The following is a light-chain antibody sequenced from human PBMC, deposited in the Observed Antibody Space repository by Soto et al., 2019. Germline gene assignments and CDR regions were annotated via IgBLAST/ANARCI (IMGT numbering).Light chain of an antibody. V-gene: IGLV2-8*01. CDR3: KSYAGSNTYV. Sequence: QSVLPQPPSASGSPGQSVTISCTGTKSDIGVYDFVSWYQHHPGKAPRLIIYEVVQRPSGVPDRFSGSKSGNTASLTVFGLQAADEADYFCKSYAGSNTYVFGSGTKVTVL. CDR1: KSDIGVYDF. CDR2: EVV. J-gene: IGLJ1*01.